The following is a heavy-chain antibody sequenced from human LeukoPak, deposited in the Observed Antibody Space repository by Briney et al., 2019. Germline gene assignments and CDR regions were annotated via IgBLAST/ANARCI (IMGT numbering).Heavy chain of an antibody. J-gene: IGHJ4*02. CDR3: ARGVNYFVLEY. D-gene: IGHD3-10*02. Sequence: GGSLRLSGAASGFTFSTYAMSWVRQAPGKGLEWVSALSPSGGITYYEDSVKGRFTISRDNSMNTLHLQMNSLRAEDTAVYYCARGVNYFVLEYWGQGTLVTISS. V-gene: IGHV3-23*01. CDR2: LSPSGGIT. CDR1: GFTFSTYA.